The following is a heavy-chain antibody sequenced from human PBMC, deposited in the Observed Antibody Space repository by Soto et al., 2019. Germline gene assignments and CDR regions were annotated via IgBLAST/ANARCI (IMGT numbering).Heavy chain of an antibody. Sequence: SVKTSCKAPGFPFTRSAFQWGRQARGQRLGGIGRNTVGGGYTKDAQRFQDRITLTRDMSTATTFLELSRLTSEDTAIYYCAADATAWQQMVPSDYWGQGTLVTVSS. J-gene: IGHJ4*02. CDR2: NTVGGGYT. D-gene: IGHD2-8*01. V-gene: IGHV1-58*01. CDR1: GFPFTRSA. CDR3: AADATAWQQMVPSDY.